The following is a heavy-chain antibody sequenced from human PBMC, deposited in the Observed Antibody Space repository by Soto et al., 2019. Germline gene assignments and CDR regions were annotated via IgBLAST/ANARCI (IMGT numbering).Heavy chain of an antibody. CDR1: GLTFIDSA. J-gene: IGHJ5*02. CDR2: IVVGSGHYI. D-gene: IGHD3-22*01. Sequence: GASAKVSCKASGLTFIDSAVQWVRQTRGHRLEWIGWIVVGSGHYIYYADSVKGRFTISRDNAKNSLFLQMNSLRGEDTAVYYCARSGLALPYSASHWFDPWGHGTLVTVS. CDR3: ARSGLALPYSASHWFDP. V-gene: IGHV1-58*01.